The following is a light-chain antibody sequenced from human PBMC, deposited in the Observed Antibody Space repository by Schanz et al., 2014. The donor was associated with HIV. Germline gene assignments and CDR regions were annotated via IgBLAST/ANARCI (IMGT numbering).Light chain of an antibody. CDR3: QQCSSWPGT. V-gene: IGKV3-11*01. J-gene: IGKJ1*01. CDR2: GAF. Sequence: IVLTQSPASLSLSPGERATLSCRASQSVSSHLAWYQQKPGQAPRLLIYGAFNRATGVPARFSGSGSGTDFTLTISSLEPEDFAVYYCQQCSSWPGTFGQGTKVEIK. CDR1: QSVSSH.